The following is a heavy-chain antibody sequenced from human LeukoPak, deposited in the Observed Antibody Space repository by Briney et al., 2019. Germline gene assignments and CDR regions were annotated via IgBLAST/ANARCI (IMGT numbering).Heavy chain of an antibody. CDR1: AFTFSSYS. CDR3: EREDPSEYGSIDY. V-gene: IGHV3-48*02. J-gene: IGHJ4*02. Sequence: GGSLRLSCAASAFTFSSYSMNWVRQAPGKGLEWVSYISTSGRTISYADSVKGRFTISRDNAKNSLSLQMNSLRDEDTAVYYCEREDPSEYGSIDYWGQGTLVTVSS. CDR2: ISTSGRTI. D-gene: IGHD3-10*01.